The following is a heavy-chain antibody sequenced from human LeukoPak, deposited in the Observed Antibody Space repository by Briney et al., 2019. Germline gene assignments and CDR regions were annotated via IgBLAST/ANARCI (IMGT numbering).Heavy chain of an antibody. CDR2: IYYSGST. D-gene: IGHD3-3*01. CDR3: ARFHDFWSGYFSAGSAFDI. J-gene: IGHJ3*02. V-gene: IGHV4-30-4*01. CDR1: GGSISSGDYY. Sequence: SETLSLTCTVSGGSISSGDYYWSWIRQPPGKGLEWIGYIYYSGSTYYNPSLKSRVTISVDTSKNQFSLKLGSVTAADTAVYYCARFHDFWSGYFSAGSAFDIWGQGTMVTVSS.